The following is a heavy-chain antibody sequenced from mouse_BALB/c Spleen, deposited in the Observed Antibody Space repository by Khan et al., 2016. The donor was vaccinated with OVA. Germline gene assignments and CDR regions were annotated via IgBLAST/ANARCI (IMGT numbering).Heavy chain of an antibody. V-gene: IGHV3-2*02. D-gene: IGHD1-1*01. Sequence: EVQLVESGPGLVKPSQSLSLTCTVTGYSITSGYAWNWIRQFPGNKLEWMGYISYSGVTSYTPSLTSRISITRATSKNQFFLQLNSVTTEDTATYYCARGNYYGYYFDYWGQGTTLTVSS. CDR2: ISYSGVT. CDR1: GYSITSGYA. CDR3: ARGNYYGYYFDY. J-gene: IGHJ2*01.